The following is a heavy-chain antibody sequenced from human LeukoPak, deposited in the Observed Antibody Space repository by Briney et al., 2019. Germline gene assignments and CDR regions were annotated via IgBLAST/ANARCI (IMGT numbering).Heavy chain of an antibody. CDR2: IYSGGTT. CDR3: AKEYGYDYNYYYSMDV. D-gene: IGHD1-1*01. Sequence: GGSLRLSCAVSGFIVTGNYMTWVRLAPGKGLEWVSTIYSGGTTFYTDSVRGRFTISRDNSKNTVYLQMNSLRAEDTAVYFCAKEYGYDYNYYYSMDVWGKGTTVTISS. V-gene: IGHV3-66*02. CDR1: GFIVTGNY. J-gene: IGHJ6*03.